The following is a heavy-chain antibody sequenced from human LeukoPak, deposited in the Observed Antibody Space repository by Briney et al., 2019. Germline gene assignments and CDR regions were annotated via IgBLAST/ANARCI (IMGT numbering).Heavy chain of an antibody. Sequence: GESLNISCRCSESSFTNYLIGWVRHLPGKGLGWRGIIFPGDSHTTYSTSFQGQVTISADKSISTAYLHWSSLKASDAAMYYCARHRDRSSWSPFDCWGQGTRVTVSS. V-gene: IGHV5-51*01. CDR2: IFPGDSHT. CDR3: ARHRDRSSWSPFDC. D-gene: IGHD3-3*01. CDR1: ESSFTNYL. J-gene: IGHJ4*02.